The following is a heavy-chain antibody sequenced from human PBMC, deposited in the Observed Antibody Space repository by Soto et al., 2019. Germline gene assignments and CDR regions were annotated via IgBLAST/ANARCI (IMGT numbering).Heavy chain of an antibody. Sequence: SETLSLTCAVSGGSISSGGYSWSWIRQPPGKGLEWIGYIYHSGSTYYNPSLKSRVTMSVDTSKNQFSLKMRSVAAADTAVYYCARYEHYYQNWGQGTLVTVSS. CDR1: GGSISSGGYS. D-gene: IGHD3-9*01. J-gene: IGHJ1*01. CDR3: ARYEHYYQN. CDR2: IYHSGST. V-gene: IGHV4-30-2*01.